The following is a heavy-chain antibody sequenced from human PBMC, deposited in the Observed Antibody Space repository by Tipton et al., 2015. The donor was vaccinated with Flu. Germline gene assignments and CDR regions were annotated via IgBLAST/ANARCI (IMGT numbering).Heavy chain of an antibody. CDR1: GFTFSSYS. D-gene: IGHD4-11*01. CDR2: ISSSSSYI. J-gene: IGHJ4*02. CDR3: ARDRSDYPSPFDY. V-gene: IGHV3-21*01. Sequence: SLRLSCAASGFTFSSYSMNWVRQAPGKGLEWVSSISSSSSYIYYADSVKGRFTISRDNAKNSLYLQMNSLRAEDTAVYYCARDRSDYPSPFDYWGQGTLVTVSS.